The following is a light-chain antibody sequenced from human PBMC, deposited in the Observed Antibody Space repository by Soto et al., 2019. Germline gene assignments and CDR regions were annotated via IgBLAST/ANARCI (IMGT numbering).Light chain of an antibody. Sequence: EIVMTQSPATLSVSPGERATLSCRSSQSVNSKLAWYQQRRGQAPRLLIYGASSRAAGIPARFSGSGSGTEFTLTISSLQSEDFAVYYCQQYDSWPPLTFGGGTKVDIK. J-gene: IGKJ4*02. V-gene: IGKV3-15*01. CDR1: QSVNSK. CDR3: QQYDSWPPLT. CDR2: GAS.